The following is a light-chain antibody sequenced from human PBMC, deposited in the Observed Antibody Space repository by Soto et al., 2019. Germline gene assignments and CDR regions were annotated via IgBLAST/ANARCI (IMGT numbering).Light chain of an antibody. CDR1: QTISTF. V-gene: IGKV1-39*01. J-gene: IGKJ4*01. Sequence: MTQSPATLSVSPGERATLSCRASQTISTFLNWYQQKPGEAPKLLIYTTSSLQSGVPSRFSGSGSGTEFTLIISSLQPEDFATFYCQQSYSTPLTFGGGTKVEIK. CDR3: QQSYSTPLT. CDR2: TTS.